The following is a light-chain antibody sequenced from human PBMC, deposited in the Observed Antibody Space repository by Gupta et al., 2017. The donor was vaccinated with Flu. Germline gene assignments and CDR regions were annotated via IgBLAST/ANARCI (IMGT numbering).Light chain of an antibody. CDR1: SLSSYY. Sequence: SSELTQDPAVSVALGQTVRITCQGDSLSSYYASWYQQRPGQAPVLVISAENNRPSGIPDRFSASSSGNTASLTITGAQAEDEADYYCNSRDNSGYHLVIFGGGTKLTVL. J-gene: IGLJ2*01. V-gene: IGLV3-19*01. CDR3: NSRDNSGYHLVI. CDR2: AEN.